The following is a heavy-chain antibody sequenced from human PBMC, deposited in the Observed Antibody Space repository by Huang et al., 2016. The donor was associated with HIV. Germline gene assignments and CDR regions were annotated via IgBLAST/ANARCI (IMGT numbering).Heavy chain of an antibody. Sequence: QVQLKQWGAGLLKPSETLSLTCAVYGGAFRGSSWTWIRQFPEKGLEWSGAINNNGKISYNTSLSARVTISTDTSKNHFSLHLTAVTAADTALYYCARGFNYYASDNLGVYYFDSWGLGALVTVSP. CDR3: ARGFNYYASDNLGVYYFDS. J-gene: IGHJ4*02. CDR2: INNNGKI. V-gene: IGHV4-34*02. CDR1: GGAFRGSS. D-gene: IGHD3-10*01.